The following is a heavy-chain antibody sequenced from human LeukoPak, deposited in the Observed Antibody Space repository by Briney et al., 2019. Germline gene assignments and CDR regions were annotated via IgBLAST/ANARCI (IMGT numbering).Heavy chain of an antibody. J-gene: IGHJ6*03. CDR1: GFTFSSYN. CDR2: ISHSNSYI. D-gene: IGHD6-13*01. CDR3: ARVYSNSWYSGYVHMDV. V-gene: IGHV3-21*01. Sequence: PGGSLRLSCAASGFTFSSYNMNWVRQAPGRGLEWVSSISHSNSYIYYSDSVKGRFTISRDNAKNSLYLQMNSLRGEDTAVYYCARVYSNSWYSGYVHMDVWGKGTTVTVSS.